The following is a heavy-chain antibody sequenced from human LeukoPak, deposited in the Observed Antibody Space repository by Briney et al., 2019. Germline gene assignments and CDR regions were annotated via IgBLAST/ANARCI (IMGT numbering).Heavy chain of an antibody. Sequence: SVKVSCKGARATFRSNAISSVGQAPGKRLEWMGGIIPIFGTANYAQKFQGRVTITTDESTSTAYMELSSLRSEDTAVYYCARVYGYSYGLGWFDPWGQGTLVTVSS. CDR2: IIPIFGTA. V-gene: IGHV1-69*05. D-gene: IGHD5-18*01. CDR1: RATFRSNA. CDR3: ARVYGYSYGLGWFDP. J-gene: IGHJ5*02.